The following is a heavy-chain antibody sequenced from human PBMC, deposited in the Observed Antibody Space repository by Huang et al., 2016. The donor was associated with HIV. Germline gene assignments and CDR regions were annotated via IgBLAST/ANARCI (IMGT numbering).Heavy chain of an antibody. CDR3: AIAPLFEY. CDR1: GFTFSNSD. Sequence: QVQLVESGGGVVQPGRSLRLSGAASGFTFSNSDMHWVRQTPGKGLEGVVFMRYDGSDKFYADSVQGRFTISRDNSKNTLYLQMNSLGVEDTAIYYCAIAPLFEYWGQGTQVTVSS. V-gene: IGHV3-30*02. J-gene: IGHJ4*02. CDR2: MRYDGSDK. D-gene: IGHD3-16*02.